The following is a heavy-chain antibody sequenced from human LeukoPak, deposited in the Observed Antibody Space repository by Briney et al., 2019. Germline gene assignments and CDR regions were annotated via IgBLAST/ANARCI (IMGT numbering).Heavy chain of an antibody. CDR1: GYSINTGYY. Sequence: PSETLSLTCTVSGYSINTGYYWSWIRQPPGKGLEWIGEINHSGSTYYNPSLKSRVTISVDTSKNQFSLKLSSVTAADTAVYYCARSVRAVWGSYHDAFDIWGQGTMVTVSS. CDR3: ARSVRAVWGSYHDAFDI. V-gene: IGHV4-38-2*02. CDR2: INHSGST. D-gene: IGHD3-16*02. J-gene: IGHJ3*02.